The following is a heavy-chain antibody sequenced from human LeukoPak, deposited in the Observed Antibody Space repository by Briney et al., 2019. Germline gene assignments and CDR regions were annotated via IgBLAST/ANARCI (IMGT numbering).Heavy chain of an antibody. J-gene: IGHJ4*02. CDR1: GFTFGDYA. Sequence: PGGSLRLSCTASGFTFGDYAMSWVRQAPGKGLERVGFIRSKTYGGTTEYAASVKGRFTISRDDSKSIAYLQMNSLKAEDTAVYYCTRVGYCSTTSCYWFGYWGQGTLVTVSS. CDR2: IRSKTYGGTT. CDR3: TRVGYCSTTSCYWFGY. V-gene: IGHV3-49*04. D-gene: IGHD2-2*01.